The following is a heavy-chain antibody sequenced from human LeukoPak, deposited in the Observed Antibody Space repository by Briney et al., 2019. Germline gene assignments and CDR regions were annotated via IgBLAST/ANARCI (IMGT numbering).Heavy chain of an antibody. Sequence: SQTLSLTCAISGDSVSSNSAAWNWIRQSPTRGLEWLGRAYYRSKWYYDYSVSVKSRITINPDTSKNQFSLQLNSVTPEDTAVYYCASPRGSYTPVLYYFHYWGQGTLVTVSS. V-gene: IGHV6-1*01. CDR2: AYYRSKWYY. CDR1: GDSVSSNSAA. CDR3: ASPRGSYTPVLYYFHY. J-gene: IGHJ4*02. D-gene: IGHD1-26*01.